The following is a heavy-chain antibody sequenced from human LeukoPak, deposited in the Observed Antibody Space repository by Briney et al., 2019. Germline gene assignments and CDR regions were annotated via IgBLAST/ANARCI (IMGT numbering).Heavy chain of an antibody. CDR3: ARGPPYYDFWSGPFDP. Sequence: GGSLRLSCAASGFTFSSYSMNWVRQAPGKGLEWVSSISSSSSYIYYADSVKGRFTISRDNAKNSLYLQMNSLRAEDTAMYYCARGPPYYDFWSGPFDPWGQGTLVTVSS. V-gene: IGHV3-21*01. CDR1: GFTFSSYS. J-gene: IGHJ5*02. D-gene: IGHD3-3*01. CDR2: ISSSSSYI.